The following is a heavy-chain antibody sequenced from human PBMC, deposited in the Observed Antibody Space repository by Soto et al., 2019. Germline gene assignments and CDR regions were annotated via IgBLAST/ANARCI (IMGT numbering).Heavy chain of an antibody. V-gene: IGHV3-21*01. D-gene: IGHD2-8*01. CDR3: ASRSCTDVICSFDA. Sequence: CAAYGPTNRSYSMSWVRNGKGKGLEWVSSISTAGSYIHYADSVKGRFTISRDNAKNSLSLQMDSLRAEDAAVDYCASRSCTDVICSFDAWGRGTLVTIS. CDR2: ISTAGSYI. J-gene: IGHJ4*02. CDR1: GPTNRSYS.